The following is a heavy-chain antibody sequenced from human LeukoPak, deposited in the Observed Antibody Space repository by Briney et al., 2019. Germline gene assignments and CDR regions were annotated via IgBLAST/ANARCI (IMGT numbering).Heavy chain of an antibody. V-gene: IGHV4-59*12. CDR1: GGSISSYY. CDR3: ARDRGSSWSYNWFDP. D-gene: IGHD6-13*01. Sequence: SETLSLTCTVSGGSISSYYRSWIRQPPGKGLEWIGYIYYSGSTNYNPSLKSRVTISVDTSKNQFSLKLSSVTAADTAAYYCARDRGSSWSYNWFDPWGQGTLVTVSS. J-gene: IGHJ5*02. CDR2: IYYSGST.